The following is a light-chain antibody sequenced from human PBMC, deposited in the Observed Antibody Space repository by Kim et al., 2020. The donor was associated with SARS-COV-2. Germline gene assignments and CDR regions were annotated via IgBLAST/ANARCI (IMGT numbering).Light chain of an antibody. CDR1: RCGIGSNC. Sequence: PGTVCCTWSRCGIGSNCVQRYQQRPGSAPTTVIYEDKQRPSEVPVRFSGDIDSSSNAASLTIAGLKTEDGADDYWQSYGSSNQVVFGGGTQLTVL. J-gene: IGLJ2*01. V-gene: IGLV6-57*02. CDR3: QSYGSSNQVV. CDR2: EDK.